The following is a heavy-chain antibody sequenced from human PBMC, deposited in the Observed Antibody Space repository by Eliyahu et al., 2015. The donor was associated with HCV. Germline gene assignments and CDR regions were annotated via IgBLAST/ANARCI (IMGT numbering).Heavy chain of an antibody. D-gene: IGHD4-23*01. J-gene: IGHJ5*02. CDR2: INPNSGGT. Sequence: QVQLVQSGAEVKKPGASVKVSCKASGYTFTGYYMHWVRQAPGQGLEWMGWINPNSGGTNYAQKFQGRVTMTRDTSISTAYMELSRLRSDDTAVYYCARGRLTTVIRNWFDPWGQGTLVTVSS. CDR1: GYTFTGYY. V-gene: IGHV1-2*02. CDR3: ARGRLTTVIRNWFDP.